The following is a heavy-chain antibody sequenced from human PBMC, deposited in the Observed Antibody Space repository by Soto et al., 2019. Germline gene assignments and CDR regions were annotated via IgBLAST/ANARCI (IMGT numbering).Heavy chain of an antibody. CDR1: GFTFSSYS. CDR2: ISSSSSTI. CDR3: ARDLFDGDYVY. V-gene: IGHV3-48*01. D-gene: IGHD4-17*01. J-gene: IGHJ4*02. Sequence: GGSLRLSCAASGFTFSSYSMNWVRQAPGKGLEWVSYISSSSSTIYYADSVKGRFTISRDNAKNSLYLQMNSLRAEDTAVYYCARDLFDGDYVYWGQGTLVTVSS.